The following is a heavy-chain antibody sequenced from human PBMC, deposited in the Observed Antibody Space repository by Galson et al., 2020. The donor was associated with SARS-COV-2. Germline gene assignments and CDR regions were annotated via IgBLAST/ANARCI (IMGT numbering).Heavy chain of an antibody. CDR1: GFTFNNFA. J-gene: IGHJ4*02. V-gene: IGHV3-64D*08. CDR3: VKDVGGSGAH. Sequence: QAGGSLRLSCSASGFTFNNFAMHWVRQAPGKGLKYLSSISITGGTTYYADSVRGRFTISRDNSKNILHLEMRSLRLEDTAVYFCVKDVGGSGAHWGQGTLVTVSS. D-gene: IGHD6-19*01. CDR2: ISITGGTT.